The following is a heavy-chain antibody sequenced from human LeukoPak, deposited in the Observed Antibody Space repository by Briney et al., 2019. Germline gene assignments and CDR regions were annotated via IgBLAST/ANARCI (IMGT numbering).Heavy chain of an antibody. CDR2: INPSGGST. CDR3: ARFPNTAMVMGLEYYYYGMDV. J-gene: IGHJ6*02. D-gene: IGHD5-18*01. Sequence: WASVKVSCKASGYTFTSYYMHWVRQAPGQGLEWMGTINPSGGSTSYAQKFQGRVTMTRDTSTSTAYMELSSLRSEDTAVYYCARFPNTAMVMGLEYYYYGMDVWGQGTTVTVSS. CDR1: GYTFTSYY. V-gene: IGHV1-46*01.